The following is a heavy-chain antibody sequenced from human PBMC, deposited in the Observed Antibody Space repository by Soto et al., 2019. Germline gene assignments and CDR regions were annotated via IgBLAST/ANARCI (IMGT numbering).Heavy chain of an antibody. D-gene: IGHD3-10*01. CDR2: IYYSGST. J-gene: IGHJ4*02. CDR3: ARVIPGFGEPIDY. Sequence: SETLSLTCTVSGGSISSGDYYWSWIRQPPGKGLEWIGYIYYSGSTYYNPSLKSRVTISVDTSKNQFSLKLSSVTAADTAVYYCARVIPGFGEPIDYWGQGTLVTVSS. V-gene: IGHV4-30-4*01. CDR1: GGSISSGDYY.